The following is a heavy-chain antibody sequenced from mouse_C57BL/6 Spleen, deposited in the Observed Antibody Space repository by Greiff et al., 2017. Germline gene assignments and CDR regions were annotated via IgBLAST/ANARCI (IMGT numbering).Heavy chain of an antibody. V-gene: IGHV1-7*01. CDR3: ARRWDYYGSSYLYAIDY. CDR2: INPSSGYP. J-gene: IGHJ4*01. Sequence: QVQLKQSGAELAKPGASVKLSCKASGYTFTSYWMHWVKQRPGQGLEWIGYINPSSGYPKYNQKFKDKATLTADKSSSTAYMQLSSLTYEDSAVYYCARRWDYYGSSYLYAIDYWGQGTSVTVSS. CDR1: GYTFTSYW. D-gene: IGHD1-1*01.